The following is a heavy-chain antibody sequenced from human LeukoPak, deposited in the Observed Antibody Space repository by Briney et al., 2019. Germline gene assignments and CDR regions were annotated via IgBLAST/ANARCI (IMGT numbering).Heavy chain of an antibody. Sequence: GGSLRLSCAASGFTFSSYAMSWVRQAPGKGLEWVSAISGSGGSTYYADSVKGRFTISRDNSKNTLYLQMNSLRAEDTAVYYCAKSPSGGYNPDPVYWGQGTLVTVSS. CDR2: ISGSGGST. D-gene: IGHD5-24*01. V-gene: IGHV3-23*01. CDR3: AKSPSGGYNPDPVY. CDR1: GFTFSSYA. J-gene: IGHJ4*02.